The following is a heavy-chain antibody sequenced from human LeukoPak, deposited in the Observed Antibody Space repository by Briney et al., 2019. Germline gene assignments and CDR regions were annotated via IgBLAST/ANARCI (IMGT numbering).Heavy chain of an antibody. Sequence: GGSLRLSXAATEFTFSSYSMNWVRQAPGKGLEWVSYISSSSSYIYYADSVKGRFTISRDNAKNSLYLQMNSLRAEDTAVYYCARGKASIVVVINEGGFDYWGQGTLVTVSS. CDR3: ARGKASIVVVINEGGFDY. J-gene: IGHJ4*02. CDR1: EFTFSSYS. D-gene: IGHD3-22*01. V-gene: IGHV3-21*01. CDR2: ISSSSSYI.